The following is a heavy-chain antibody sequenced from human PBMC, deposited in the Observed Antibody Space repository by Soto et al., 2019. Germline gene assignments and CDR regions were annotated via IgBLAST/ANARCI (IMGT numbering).Heavy chain of an antibody. CDR3: ARVGFRWAGLTY. Sequence: EVQLVESGGGLVQPGGSLRLSCVVSGFTLSDYSMSWARQAPGKGLEWISEISSSSETIYYADSVRGRFTISRDNAKNSVFLQVDSLRAEDTAVYYCARVGFRWAGLTYWGQGTLVTVSS. CDR2: ISSSSETI. V-gene: IGHV3-48*01. CDR1: GFTLSDYS. J-gene: IGHJ4*02. D-gene: IGHD6-19*01.